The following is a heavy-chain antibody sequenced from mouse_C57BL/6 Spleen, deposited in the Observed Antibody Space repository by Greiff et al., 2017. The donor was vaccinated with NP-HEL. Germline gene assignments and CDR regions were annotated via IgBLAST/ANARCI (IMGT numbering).Heavy chain of an antibody. D-gene: IGHD1-2*01. CDR2: ISSGSSTI. J-gene: IGHJ3*01. Sequence: EVQVVESGGGLVKPGGSLKLSCAASGFTFSDYGMHWVRQAPEKGLEWVAYISSGSSTIYYADTVKGRFTISRDNAKNTLFLQMTSLRSEDTAMYYCAELRQGYWGQGTLVTVSA. CDR1: GFTFSDYG. V-gene: IGHV5-17*01. CDR3: AELRQGY.